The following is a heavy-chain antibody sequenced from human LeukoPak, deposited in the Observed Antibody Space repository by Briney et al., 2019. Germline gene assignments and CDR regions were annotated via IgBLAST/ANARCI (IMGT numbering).Heavy chain of an antibody. CDR2: ISGSGGST. V-gene: IGHV3-23*01. CDR3: AKVGSDSSGHYQD. J-gene: IGHJ4*02. D-gene: IGHD3-22*01. CDR1: GFTFSNYA. Sequence: PGGSLRLSCAASGFTFSNYAMSWVRQAPGKGLEWVSGISGSGGSTYYADSVKGRFTLSRDNSKNMLYLQMNSLRAEDTAVYYCAKVGSDSSGHYQDWGQGTLVTVSS.